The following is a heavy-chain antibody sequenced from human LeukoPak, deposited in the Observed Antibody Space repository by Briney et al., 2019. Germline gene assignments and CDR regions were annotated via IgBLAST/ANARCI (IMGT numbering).Heavy chain of an antibody. Sequence: PGGSLRLSCAASGFTFCSYAMSWVRQAPGKGMEWVSSISTTVRNTYYADSVKGRFTISRDNSNSTLYLQMNSLTAEDTAIYYCTRRAEFGGFDPWGQGTLVTVSS. V-gene: IGHV3-23*01. D-gene: IGHD3-10*01. J-gene: IGHJ5*02. CDR1: GFTFCSYA. CDR2: ISTTVRNT. CDR3: TRRAEFGGFDP.